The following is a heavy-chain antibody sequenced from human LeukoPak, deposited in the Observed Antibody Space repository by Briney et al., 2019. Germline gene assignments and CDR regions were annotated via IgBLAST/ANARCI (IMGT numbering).Heavy chain of an antibody. Sequence: SETLSLTCTVSGGSISSYYWSWIRQPPGKGLEWIGYIYYSGSTNYNPSLKSRVTISVDTSKNQFSLKLSSVTAADTAVYCCARDGDFWSGSWFDPWGQGTLVTVSS. CDR3: ARDGDFWSGSWFDP. V-gene: IGHV4-59*01. J-gene: IGHJ5*02. CDR1: GGSISSYY. D-gene: IGHD3-3*01. CDR2: IYYSGST.